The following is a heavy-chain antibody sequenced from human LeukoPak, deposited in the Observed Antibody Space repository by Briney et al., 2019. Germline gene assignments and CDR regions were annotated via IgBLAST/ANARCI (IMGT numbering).Heavy chain of an antibody. V-gene: IGHV3-30-3*01. CDR2: ISYDGSNK. CDR1: GFTFSSHA. Sequence: PGGSLRLSCAASGFTFSSHAVHWVRQAPGNGLEWVAVISYDGSNKYYADSVKGRFTISRDNSKNTLYLQMNSLRAEDTAVYYCARDRTMIVVALDYWGQGTLVTVSS. CDR3: ARDRTMIVVALDY. J-gene: IGHJ4*02. D-gene: IGHD3-22*01.